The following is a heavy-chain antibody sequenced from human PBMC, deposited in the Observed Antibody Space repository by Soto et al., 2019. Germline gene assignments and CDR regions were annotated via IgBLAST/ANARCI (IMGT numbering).Heavy chain of an antibody. CDR2: INPNSGGT. V-gene: IGHV1-2*04. CDR1: GYTFTGYY. D-gene: IGHD6-19*01. CDR3: AREYRIPGYSSGLDY. J-gene: IGHJ4*02. Sequence: ASVKVSCKASGYTFTGYYMHWVRQAPGQGLEWMGWINPNSGGTNYAQKFQGWVTMTRDTSISTAYMELSRLRSDDTAVYYCAREYRIPGYSSGLDYWGQGTLVTVSS.